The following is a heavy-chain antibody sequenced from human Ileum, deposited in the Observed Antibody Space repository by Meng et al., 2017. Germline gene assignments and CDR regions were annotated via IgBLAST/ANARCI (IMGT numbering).Heavy chain of an antibody. D-gene: IGHD3-10*01. CDR2: ISGSGGST. Sequence: VQSVGSGVGAVLPGRTLRRFVAASGFPFCGSAMHWVRQAPGKGLEWVSAISGSGGSTYYADYVKGRFTISRDNSKNTLYLQMNSLRAEDTAVYYCAKDRPMVRGVTDLDYWGQGTLVTVSS. CDR1: GFPFCGSA. V-gene: IGHV3-23*04. CDR3: AKDRPMVRGVTDLDY. J-gene: IGHJ4*02.